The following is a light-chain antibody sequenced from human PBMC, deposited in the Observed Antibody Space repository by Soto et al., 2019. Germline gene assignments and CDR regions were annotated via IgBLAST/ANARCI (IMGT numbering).Light chain of an antibody. V-gene: IGLV2-8*01. Sequence: QSVLTQPPSASGSPGQSVTISCTGTSSDVGAYDYVSWYQQHPGKAPKLMIYEINKRPSGVPDRFSDSKSGNTASLTVSGLQAEDEADYYCSSFAGSNNFPYVLGTGTKVTVL. CDR2: EIN. CDR1: SSDVGAYDY. J-gene: IGLJ1*01. CDR3: SSFAGSNNFPYV.